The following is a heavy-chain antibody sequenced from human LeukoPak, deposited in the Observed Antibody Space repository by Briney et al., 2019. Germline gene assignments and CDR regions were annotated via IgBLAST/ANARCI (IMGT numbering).Heavy chain of an antibody. D-gene: IGHD3-3*01. CDR1: GGTFSSYA. J-gene: IGHJ5*02. CDR2: IIPIFGTA. V-gene: IGHV1-69*06. Sequence: ASVKVSCKASGGTFSSYAISWVRQAPGQGLEWMGGIIPIFGTANYAQKFQGRVTITADKSTSTAYMELSSLRSEDTAVYYCASQDREDDFWSGSIYWFDPWGQGTLVTVSS. CDR3: ASQDREDDFWSGSIYWFDP.